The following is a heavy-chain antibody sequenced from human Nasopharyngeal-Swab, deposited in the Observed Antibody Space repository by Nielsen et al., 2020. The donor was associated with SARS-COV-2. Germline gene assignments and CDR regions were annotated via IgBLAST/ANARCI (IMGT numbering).Heavy chain of an antibody. J-gene: IGHJ4*02. V-gene: IGHV1-18*01. CDR3: ARVIAAAANEGLDY. CDR1: GYTFTRYG. CDR2: ISAYNGNT. Sequence: ASVKVSCKASGYTFTRYGISCVLQAPGQGLEWMGWISAYNGNTNYAQKLQGRVTMTTDTSTSTAYMELRSLRSDDTAVYYCARVIAAAANEGLDYWGQGTLVTVSS. D-gene: IGHD6-13*01.